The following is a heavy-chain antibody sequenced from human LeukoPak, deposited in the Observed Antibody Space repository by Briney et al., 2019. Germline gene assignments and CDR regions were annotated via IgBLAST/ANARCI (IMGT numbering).Heavy chain of an antibody. J-gene: IGHJ4*02. Sequence: PSETLSLTCAVYGGSFSGYYWSWIRQPPGKGLEWIGYIYYSGSTSYNPSLKSRVTISVDTSKNQFSLKLSSVTAADTAVYYCARDPREAAYFDYWGQGTLVTVSS. D-gene: IGHD6-25*01. V-gene: IGHV4-59*01. CDR2: IYYSGST. CDR1: GGSFSGYY. CDR3: ARDPREAAYFDY.